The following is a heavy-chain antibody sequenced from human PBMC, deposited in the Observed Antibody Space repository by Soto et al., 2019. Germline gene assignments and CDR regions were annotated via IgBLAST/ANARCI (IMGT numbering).Heavy chain of an antibody. J-gene: IGHJ6*03. CDR1: GGSFSGYY. Sequence: TLSLTCAVYGGSFSGYYWSWIRQPPGKGLEWIGEINHSGSTNYNPSLKSRVTISVDTSKNQFSLKLSSVTAADTAVYYCARASSMVVAATPYYYYYYMDVWGKGTTVTVSS. D-gene: IGHD2-15*01. V-gene: IGHV4-34*01. CDR3: ARASSMVVAATPYYYYYYMDV. CDR2: INHSGST.